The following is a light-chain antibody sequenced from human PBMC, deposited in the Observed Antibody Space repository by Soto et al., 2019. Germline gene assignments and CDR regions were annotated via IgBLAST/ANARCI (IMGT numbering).Light chain of an antibody. V-gene: IGLV1-40*01. J-gene: IGLJ2*01. CDR3: QSYDSSLSGSVV. Sequence: QSVLTQPPSVSGAPGQRVTISCTGSSSNIGAGYDVHWYQQLPGTAPKLLIYGNSNRPSGVPDRFSGSKSGTSASLAITGLHAEDEADYSCQSYDSSLSGSVVFGGGTKLTVL. CDR2: GNS. CDR1: SSNIGAGYD.